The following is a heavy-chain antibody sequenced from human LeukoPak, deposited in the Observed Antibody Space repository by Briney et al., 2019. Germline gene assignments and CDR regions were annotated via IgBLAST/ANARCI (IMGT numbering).Heavy chain of an antibody. V-gene: IGHV4-39*01. CDR3: ARHENWGGPDY. CDR2: IYYTGST. D-gene: IGHD7-27*01. J-gene: IGHJ4*02. Sequence: PSETLSLTCTVSGGSIGSSSYYWAWVRQPPGKGLEWIGTIYYTGSTYYNPSLKSRVTISVDTSENQFSLKLSSVTAADTAVYYCARHENWGGPDYWGQGTLVTVSS. CDR1: GGSIGSSSYY.